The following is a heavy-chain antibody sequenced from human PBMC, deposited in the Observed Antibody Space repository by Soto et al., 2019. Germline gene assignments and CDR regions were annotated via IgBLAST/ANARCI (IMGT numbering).Heavy chain of an antibody. CDR3: ARRGSS. D-gene: IGHD2-2*01. V-gene: IGHV3-48*03. J-gene: IGHJ3*01. CDR1: GFTFSSSE. CDR2: IHPGGQII. Sequence: VRLVESGGGLVQPGGSLRLSCAASGFTFSSSEMYWVRQAPGKGLEWVSYIHPGGQIIFYADSVKGRFTISRDNAKNSVYLQMNNLRAEDTAVYYCARRGSSWGQGTMVTVSS.